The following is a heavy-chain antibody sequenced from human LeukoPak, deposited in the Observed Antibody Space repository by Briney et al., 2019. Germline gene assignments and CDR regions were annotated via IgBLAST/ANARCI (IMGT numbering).Heavy chain of an antibody. D-gene: IGHD1-14*01. CDR1: GFTFSTYA. V-gene: IGHV3-30-3*01. CDR3: AKGSDGMDP. Sequence: GGSLRLSCAASGFTFSTYAMHWVRQAPGKGLECVAVISYDGSNKYYADSVKGRFTISRDNSKKTLYLQMNSLRAEDTAVYYCAKGSDGMDPWGQGTLVTVSS. J-gene: IGHJ5*02. CDR2: ISYDGSNK.